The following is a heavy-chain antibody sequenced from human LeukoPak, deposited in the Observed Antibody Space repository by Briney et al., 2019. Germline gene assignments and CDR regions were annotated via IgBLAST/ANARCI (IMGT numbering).Heavy chain of an antibody. CDR1: GFTFSSYA. V-gene: IGHV3-30-3*01. CDR3: ARGGVVVPAARYDY. CDR2: ISYDGSNK. D-gene: IGHD2-2*01. Sequence: SLRLSRAASGFTFSSYAMHWVRQAPGKGLEWVAVISYDGSNKYYADSVKGRFTISRDNSKNTLYLQMNSLRAEDTAVYYCARGGVVVPAARYDYWGQGTLVTVSS. J-gene: IGHJ4*02.